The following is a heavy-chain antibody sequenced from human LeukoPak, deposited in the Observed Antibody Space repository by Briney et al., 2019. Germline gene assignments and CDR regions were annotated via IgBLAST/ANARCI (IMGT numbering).Heavy chain of an antibody. D-gene: IGHD5-12*01. J-gene: IGHJ6*03. V-gene: IGHV3-30*04. Sequence: PGRSLRLSCAASGFTFSSYAMHWVRQAPGKGLEWVAVISYDGTNQYYADSVKGRFTISRDNSKNTLYLQMNSLRAEDTAVFYCARDPQSGYGGYIYGYHCYMDVWGEGTTVTVSS. CDR3: ARDPQSGYGGYIYGYHCYMDV. CDR1: GFTFSSYA. CDR2: ISYDGTNQ.